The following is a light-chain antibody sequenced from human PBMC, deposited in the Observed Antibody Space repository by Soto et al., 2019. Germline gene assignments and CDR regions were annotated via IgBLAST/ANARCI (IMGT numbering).Light chain of an antibody. Sequence: QSVLTQPASVSGSPGQSIIISCTGTSSDVGGYNYVSWYQQHPGKAPKLMIYEVSNRPSGVSNRFSGSKSGNTASLTISGLQAEDEADYYCSSYTSSSTLSFGTGTKVTVL. J-gene: IGLJ1*01. CDR3: SSYTSSSTLS. CDR2: EVS. V-gene: IGLV2-14*01. CDR1: SSDVGGYNY.